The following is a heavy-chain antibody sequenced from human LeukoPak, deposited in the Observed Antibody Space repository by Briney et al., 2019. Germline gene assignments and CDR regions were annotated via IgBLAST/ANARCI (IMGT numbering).Heavy chain of an antibody. Sequence: SETLSLTCAVSGVSISSGGNSWNWIRQPPGKGLEWIGHIYDTGSTYYNPSLKSRVTISVDKSKNQFSLRLRSVTAADTAVYYRANSGSYHYYHYGMDVWGQGTTVTVSS. J-gene: IGHJ6*02. V-gene: IGHV4-30-2*01. D-gene: IGHD3-10*01. CDR2: IYDTGST. CDR1: GVSISSGGNS. CDR3: ANSGSYHYYHYGMDV.